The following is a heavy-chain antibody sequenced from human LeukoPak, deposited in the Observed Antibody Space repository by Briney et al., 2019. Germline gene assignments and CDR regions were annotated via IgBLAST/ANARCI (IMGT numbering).Heavy chain of an antibody. V-gene: IGHV3-48*01. CDR2: ISTSSGTI. J-gene: IGHJ4*02. Sequence: PGGSLRLSCAASGFTFSSHSMNWVRQAPGKGLEWLSYISTSSGTIYYADSVKGRFTISRDNAKNSLYLQMNSLRAEDTAVYYCAKDRPHPSVEPTNFDYWGQGTLVTVSS. D-gene: IGHD5/OR15-5a*01. CDR1: GFTFSSHS. CDR3: AKDRPHPSVEPTNFDY.